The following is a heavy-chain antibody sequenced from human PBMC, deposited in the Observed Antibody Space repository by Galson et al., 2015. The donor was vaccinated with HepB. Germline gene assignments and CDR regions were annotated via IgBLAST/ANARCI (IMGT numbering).Heavy chain of an antibody. D-gene: IGHD5-18*01. CDR3: ARREDTAMGYYYYYGMDV. V-gene: IGHV4-59*12. CDR1: GGSISSYY. J-gene: IGHJ6*02. Sequence: LSLTCTVSGGSISSYYWSWIRQPPGKGLEWIGEIYHSGSTNYNPSLKSRVTISVDKSKNQFSLKLSSVTAADTAVYYCARREDTAMGYYYYYGMDVWGQGTTVTVSS. CDR2: IYHSGST.